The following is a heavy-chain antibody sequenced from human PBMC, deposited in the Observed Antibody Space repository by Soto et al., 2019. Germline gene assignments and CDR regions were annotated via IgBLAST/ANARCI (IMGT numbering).Heavy chain of an antibody. CDR1: GGSISSYY. D-gene: IGHD6-13*01. CDR3: ARDLGKIAGADNYYSYYGMDV. J-gene: IGHJ6*02. Sequence: KTSETLSLTCTVSGGSISSYYWSWIRQPPGQGLEWIGYIYYSGSTYYNPSLKSRVTISVDSSKNQFSLKLSSVTAADTAVYYCARDLGKIAGADNYYSYYGMDVWGQGTTVTVSS. V-gene: IGHV4-59*01. CDR2: IYYSGST.